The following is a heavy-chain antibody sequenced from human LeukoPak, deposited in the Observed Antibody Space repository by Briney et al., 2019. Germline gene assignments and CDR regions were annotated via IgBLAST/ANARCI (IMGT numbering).Heavy chain of an antibody. J-gene: IGHJ3*02. Sequence: SETLSLTCAVYGGSFSGYYWSWTRQPPGKGLEWIGEINHSGSTNYNPSLKSRVTISVDTSKNQFSLKLSSVTAADTAVYYCAICGGDCSEHDAFDIWGQGTMATVSS. CDR1: GGSFSGYY. CDR2: INHSGST. CDR3: AICGGDCSEHDAFDI. D-gene: IGHD2-21*02. V-gene: IGHV4-34*01.